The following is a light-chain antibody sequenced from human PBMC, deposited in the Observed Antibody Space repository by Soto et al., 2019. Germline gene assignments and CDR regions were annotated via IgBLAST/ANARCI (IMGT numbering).Light chain of an antibody. Sequence: SYELTQPPSVSVSPVQTASITCSGDKLGDKYACWYQQKPGQSPVLVIYQDTKRPSGIPERFSGSNAGNTATLTISGTQALDEADYYCQARDSSIVVFGGGTKVTVL. CDR1: KLGDKY. CDR3: QARDSSIVV. CDR2: QDT. V-gene: IGLV3-1*01. J-gene: IGLJ2*01.